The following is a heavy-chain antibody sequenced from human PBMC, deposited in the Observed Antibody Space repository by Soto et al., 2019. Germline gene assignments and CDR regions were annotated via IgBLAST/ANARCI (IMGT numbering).Heavy chain of an antibody. J-gene: IGHJ5*02. V-gene: IGHV3-21*01. CDR3: TRELCTGGGCDTNWFDP. CDR1: GFIFSRYN. D-gene: IGHD2-8*02. Sequence: EVQLVESGGGLVKPGGSLRLSCAASGFIFSRYNMNWVRQTPGKGLEWVSSISGTYNYIYYADSVKGRFTISRDNAKNSLYLQMNSLRPEDTAVYYCTRELCTGGGCDTNWFDPWGQGTLVTVSS. CDR2: ISGTYNYI.